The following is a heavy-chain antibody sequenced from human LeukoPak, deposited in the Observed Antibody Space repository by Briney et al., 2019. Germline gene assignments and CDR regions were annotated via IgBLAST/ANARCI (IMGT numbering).Heavy chain of an antibody. Sequence: GGSLRLSCAASGFPFSSYSMNLVRRAPGRGLEWVSSISTRIDYMYYADSVKGRFTISRDNAKNSLYLQMNSLRAEDTAVYYCARAIFGRGWYLVDYWGQGTLVTVSS. CDR3: ARAIFGRGWYLVDY. V-gene: IGHV3-21*01. CDR2: ISTRIDYM. J-gene: IGHJ4*02. D-gene: IGHD6-19*01. CDR1: GFPFSSYS.